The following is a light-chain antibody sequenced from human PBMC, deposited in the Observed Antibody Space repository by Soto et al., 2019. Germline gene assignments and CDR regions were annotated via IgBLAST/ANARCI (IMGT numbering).Light chain of an antibody. Sequence: VRTQLHDTVSVSTGERAPLSCGASQSITSTLAWYQQKPGQAPRLLIYATSTRAADIPARFSGSGSGTEFTLTITSLQSEDFAVYYCQQYEKCPLPFGGGTK. J-gene: IGKJ4*01. CDR3: QQYEKCPLP. V-gene: IGKV3-15*01. CDR2: ATS. CDR1: QSITST.